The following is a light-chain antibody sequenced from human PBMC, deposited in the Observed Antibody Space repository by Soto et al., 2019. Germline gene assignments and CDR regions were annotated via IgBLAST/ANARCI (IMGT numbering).Light chain of an antibody. J-gene: IGLJ1*01. CDR2: EVS. Sequence: QSALAQPPSASGSPGQSVTISCTGTSSDVGGYNYVSWYQQHPGKAPKLMISEVSKWPSGVPDRFSGSKSGNTASLTVSGLQAEDEADYYCTSHAGSNNYVFGTGTKVTVL. CDR3: TSHAGSNNYV. V-gene: IGLV2-8*01. CDR1: SSDVGGYNY.